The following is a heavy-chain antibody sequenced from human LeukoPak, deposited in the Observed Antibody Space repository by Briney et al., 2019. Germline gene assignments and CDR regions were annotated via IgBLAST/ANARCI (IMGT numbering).Heavy chain of an antibody. CDR1: GFTFSSYW. J-gene: IGHJ4*02. CDR2: IKQDGSEK. V-gene: IGHV3-7*01. D-gene: IGHD2-15*01. CDR3: ARDTGYCSGGSCYSVQYYFDY. Sequence: GGSLRLSCAASGFTFSSYWMSWVRQAPGKGLEWVANIKQDGSEKYYVDSVKGRFTISRDNAKNSLFLQMNSLRAEDTAVYYCARDTGYCSGGSCYSVQYYFDYWGQGSLVTVSS.